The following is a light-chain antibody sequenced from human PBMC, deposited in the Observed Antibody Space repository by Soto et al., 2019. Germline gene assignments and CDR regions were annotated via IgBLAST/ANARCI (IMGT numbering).Light chain of an antibody. V-gene: IGLV1-44*01. CDR1: NSNIGSKG. Sequence: QSVLTQPPSASGTPGQTVTISCSGSNSNIGSKGVTWWRHLPETAPKLLIYSNNQRPSGVPDRFSGSKSGTSASLAISGLQSDDEAHYYCGAWDDSLNVLVFGGGTKLTVL. CDR3: GAWDDSLNVLV. J-gene: IGLJ2*01. CDR2: SNN.